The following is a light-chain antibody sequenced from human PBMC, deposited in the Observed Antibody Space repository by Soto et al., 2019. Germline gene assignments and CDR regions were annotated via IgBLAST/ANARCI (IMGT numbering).Light chain of an antibody. Sequence: DLQMTQSPSSLSASVGDRVTITCQASRDISNYLNWYQHKPGKVPKLLIYDASKLETGVPSRFGGSGSGTHFTFTINSLQPEDVATYYCQQNDNLPPLTFGGGTKVDIK. CDR2: DAS. V-gene: IGKV1-33*01. CDR3: QQNDNLPPLT. J-gene: IGKJ4*01. CDR1: RDISNY.